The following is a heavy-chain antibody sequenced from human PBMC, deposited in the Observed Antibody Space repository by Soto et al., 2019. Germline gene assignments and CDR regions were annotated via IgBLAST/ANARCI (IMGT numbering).Heavy chain of an antibody. Sequence: GGSLRLSCAASGFTFSSYGMHWVRQAPGKGLEWVAVIWYDGSNKYYADSVKGRFTISRDNSKNTLYLQMNSLRAEDTAVYYCANSAYRSPGRFDYWGQGTLVTVSS. D-gene: IGHD6-13*01. CDR2: IWYDGSNK. CDR1: GFTFSSYG. CDR3: ANSAYRSPGRFDY. J-gene: IGHJ4*02. V-gene: IGHV3-33*06.